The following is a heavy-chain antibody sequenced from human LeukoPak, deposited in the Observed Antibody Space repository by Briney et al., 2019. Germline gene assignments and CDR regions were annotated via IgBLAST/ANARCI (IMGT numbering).Heavy chain of an antibody. D-gene: IGHD6-6*01. V-gene: IGHV3-7*01. CDR1: GFTFSRNW. CDR2: IKEDGSER. J-gene: IGHJ4*02. CDR3: ARGADSSSSVGIQFDY. Sequence: TGGSLRLSCAASGFTFSRNWMNWVRQAPGKGLEWVANIKEDGSERNCVDSVKGRFTISRDNAKNSLYLQMNSLRDEDTAVYYCARGADSSSSVGIQFDYWGQGILVTVSS.